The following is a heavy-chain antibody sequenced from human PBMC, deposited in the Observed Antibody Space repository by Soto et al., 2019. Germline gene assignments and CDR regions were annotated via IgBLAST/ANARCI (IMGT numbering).Heavy chain of an antibody. CDR1: GGTFSSYA. CDR2: IIPIFGTA. D-gene: IGHD3-22*01. V-gene: IGHV1-69*01. Sequence: QVQLVQSGAEVRKPGSSVKVSCKASGGTFSSYAISWVRQAPGQGLEWMGGIIPIFGTANYAQKFQGRVTITADESTSTAYMELSSLRSEHTAVYYCARQITMIVVVITNVAFVIWGQGTMVTVSS. CDR3: ARQITMIVVVITNVAFVI. J-gene: IGHJ3*02.